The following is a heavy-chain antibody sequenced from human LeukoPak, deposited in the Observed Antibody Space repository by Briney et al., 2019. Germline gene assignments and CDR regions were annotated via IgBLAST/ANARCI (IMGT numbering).Heavy chain of an antibody. CDR2: IYYSGST. CDR3: ARQPPYSGSYYGWFDP. Sequence: SETLSLTCTVSGGSISSGGYYWSWIRQPPGKGLEWIGYIYYSGSTNYNPSLKSRVTISVDTSKNQFSLKLSSVTAADTAVYYCARQPPYSGSYYGWFDPWGQGTLVTVSS. CDR1: GGSISSGGYY. V-gene: IGHV4-61*08. J-gene: IGHJ5*02. D-gene: IGHD1-26*01.